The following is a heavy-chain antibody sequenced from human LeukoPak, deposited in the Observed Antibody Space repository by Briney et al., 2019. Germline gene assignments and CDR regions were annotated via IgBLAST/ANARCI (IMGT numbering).Heavy chain of an antibody. J-gene: IGHJ4*02. D-gene: IGHD1-1*01. V-gene: IGHV3-7*01. CDR1: GFNFSNYA. CDR2: IKQDGSEK. CDR3: ARDFNDGSYYFDY. Sequence: GGSLRLSCAASGFNFSNYAMSWVRQAPGKGLEWVANIKQDGSEKYYVDSVKGRFTISRDNAKNSLYLQMNSLRAEDTAVYYCARDFNDGSYYFDYWGQGTLVTVSS.